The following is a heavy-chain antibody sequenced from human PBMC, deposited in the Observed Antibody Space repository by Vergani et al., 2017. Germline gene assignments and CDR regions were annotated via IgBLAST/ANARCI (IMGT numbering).Heavy chain of an antibody. CDR3: ARDVDAYYFDY. V-gene: IGHV3-7*03. CDR1: GFTFSSYW. D-gene: IGHD2-2*01. CDR2: IKQDGSEK. J-gene: IGHJ4*02. Sequence: EVQLVESGGGLVQPGGSLRLSCAASGFTFSSYWMSWVRQAPGKGLEWVANIKQDGSEKYYVDSVKGRFTISRDNDKNSLYLQMNSLRAEDTAVYYCARDVDAYYFDYWGQGTLVTVSS.